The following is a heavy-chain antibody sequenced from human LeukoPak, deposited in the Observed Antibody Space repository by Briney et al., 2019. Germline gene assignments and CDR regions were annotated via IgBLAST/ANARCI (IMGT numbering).Heavy chain of an antibody. CDR3: AKGVSRYGDFDY. D-gene: IGHD4-17*01. CDR1: GFTFSSYA. Sequence: GGSLRLSCAASGFTFSSYAMSWVRQAPGWGLEWVSTISGNGGSTYYADSVKGRFTISRDNSKNTLYLQMNSLRAEDTAVYYCAKGVSRYGDFDYWGQGTLVTVSS. J-gene: IGHJ4*02. CDR2: ISGNGGST. V-gene: IGHV3-23*01.